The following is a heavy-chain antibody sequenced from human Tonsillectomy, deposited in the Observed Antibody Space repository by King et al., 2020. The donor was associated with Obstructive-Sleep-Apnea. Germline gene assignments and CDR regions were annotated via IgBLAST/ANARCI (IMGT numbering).Heavy chain of an antibody. V-gene: IGHV4-39*01. CDR3: ARHALGLDAFDI. Sequence: QLQESGPGLVKPSETLSVSCTVSGGAISSSSYYWGWIRQPPGKGLEWIGNIYYSGSTYYNLSLKSRVTISVDTSKNQFSLKLSSVTAADTAVYYCARHALGLDAFDIWGQGTMVIVSS. CDR1: GGAISSSSYY. J-gene: IGHJ3*02. CDR2: IYYSGST. D-gene: IGHD3-10*01.